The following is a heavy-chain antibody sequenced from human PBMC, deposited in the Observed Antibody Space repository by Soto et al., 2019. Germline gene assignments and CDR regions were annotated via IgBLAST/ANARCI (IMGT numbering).Heavy chain of an antibody. V-gene: IGHV1-3*01. CDR2: INAGNGNT. D-gene: IGHD3-10*01. CDR3: AREAPYLGSGIYGDGMDV. CDR1: GYTFTTYA. J-gene: IGHJ6*02. Sequence: QVQLVQSGAEVKKPGASVKVSCKASGYTFTTYAIHWVHQAPGQRLEWMRWINAGNGNTKFSQKFQGRVTITMDTSASTAYMELSSLRSEDTAVYYCAREAPYLGSGIYGDGMDVWGQGTTVTVSS.